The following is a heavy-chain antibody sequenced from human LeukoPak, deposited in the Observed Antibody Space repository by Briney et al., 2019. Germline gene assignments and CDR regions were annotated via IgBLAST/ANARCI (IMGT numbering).Heavy chain of an antibody. V-gene: IGHV3-11*01. D-gene: IGHD6-6*01. CDR1: GFTFSDYY. CDR3: ARDPSRSIAAVRFDP. Sequence: PGGSLRLSCAASGFTFSDYYMSWIRQAPGKGLEWVSYISSSGSTIYYADSAKGRFTISRDNAKNSLYLQMNSLRAEDTAVYYCARDPSRSIAAVRFDPWGQGTLVTVSS. J-gene: IGHJ5*02. CDR2: ISSSGSTI.